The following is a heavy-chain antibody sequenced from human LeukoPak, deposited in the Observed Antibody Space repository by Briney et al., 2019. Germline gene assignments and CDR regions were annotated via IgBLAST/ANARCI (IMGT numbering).Heavy chain of an antibody. CDR1: GYFISSGYF. J-gene: IGHJ4*02. V-gene: IGHV4-38-2*01. Sequence: PSETLSLTCAVSGYFISSGYFWGWIRPPPGEGLEGIGSIYHRGSTYYNPSVKRRFTISGDTSKNKFSLNMRSVTAVDTGLYSRARPAPLQLWKSGDEGTYYFDYWGQGTLVTVSS. CDR3: ARPAPLQLWKSGDEGTYYFDY. D-gene: IGHD5-18*01. CDR2: IYHRGST.